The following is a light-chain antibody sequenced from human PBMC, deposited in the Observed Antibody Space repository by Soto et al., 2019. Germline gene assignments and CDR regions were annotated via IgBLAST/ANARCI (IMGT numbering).Light chain of an antibody. CDR1: QNVGSSY. Sequence: EIVLTQSPDTLSLSPGERATLTCRASQNVGSSYLAWYQQKNGQPPRLLIYGASTRATGIPDRFSGSGSGTDFTLTISRLEPEDFAVYYCHQYGDSSWTFGQGTKVDIK. J-gene: IGKJ1*01. CDR2: GAS. CDR3: HQYGDSSWT. V-gene: IGKV3-20*01.